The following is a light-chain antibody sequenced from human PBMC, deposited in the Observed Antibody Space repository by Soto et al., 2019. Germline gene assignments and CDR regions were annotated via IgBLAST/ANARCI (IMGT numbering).Light chain of an antibody. V-gene: IGKV3-15*01. CDR2: TAS. J-gene: IGKJ1*01. CDR1: QTVSTN. CDR3: QQYHNLPWT. Sequence: ERVMTQSPATLSVSPGERATLSCRASQTVSTNLAWYQQKPGQAPRLLISTASTRATGVPARFSGSGSGTEFTLTIRSRQSEDSAIYYCQQYHNLPWTFGQGTKVEF.